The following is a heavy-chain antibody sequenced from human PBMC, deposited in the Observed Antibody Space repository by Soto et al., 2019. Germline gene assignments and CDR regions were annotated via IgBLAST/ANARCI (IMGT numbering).Heavy chain of an antibody. CDR3: ARVGHTTRIVAPGTGGDH. D-gene: IGHD6-13*01. Sequence: GGSLRLSCVASGFIFSDYTMNWVRQAPGKGLEWVSLISSSSSYIYYADSVKGRFTVSRDNAKNSLFLQMNSLRAEDAAVYYCARVGHTTRIVAPGTGGDHWGQGTLVTISS. J-gene: IGHJ4*02. CDR2: ISSSSSYI. CDR1: GFIFSDYT. V-gene: IGHV3-21*01.